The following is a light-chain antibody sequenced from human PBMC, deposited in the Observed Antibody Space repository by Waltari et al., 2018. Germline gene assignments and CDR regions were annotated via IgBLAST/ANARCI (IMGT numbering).Light chain of an antibody. CDR3: QQRTTWT. J-gene: IGKJ1*01. CDR1: QSVSNY. V-gene: IGKV3-11*01. CDR2: EAS. Sequence: ELVLTQSPVTLSLSPGERAALSCRASQSVSNYLAWYQQKPGQAPRLLIYEASNRATGVPARFSGSGSGIDFTLTISSLEPEDFAVYYCQQRTTWTFGQGTKVEIK.